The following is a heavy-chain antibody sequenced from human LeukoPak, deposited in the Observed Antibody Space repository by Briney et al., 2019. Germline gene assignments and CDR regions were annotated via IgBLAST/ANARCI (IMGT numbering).Heavy chain of an antibody. CDR1: GFTFSAYS. V-gene: IGHV3-48*01. CDR3: AKEVYSYGDLDY. D-gene: IGHD5-18*01. J-gene: IGHJ4*02. Sequence: PGGSLRLSCAASGFTFSAYSLNWVRQAPGKGLEWVSYINNIGSVTHYADSVKGRFTISRDNAKNSVYLQMNSLRVEDTAVYYCAKEVYSYGDLDYWGQGTLVTVSS. CDR2: INNIGSVT.